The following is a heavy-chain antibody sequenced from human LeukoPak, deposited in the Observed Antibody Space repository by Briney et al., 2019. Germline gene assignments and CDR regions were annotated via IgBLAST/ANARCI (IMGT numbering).Heavy chain of an antibody. Sequence: SVKVSCKASGGTFSSYAISWVRQAPGQGLEWMGGIIPILGTANYAQKFQGRVTITADESTSTAYMELSSLRSEDTAVYYCARGTYSSPPGYFQHWGQGTLVTVSS. D-gene: IGHD6-13*01. J-gene: IGHJ1*01. CDR3: ARGTYSSPPGYFQH. V-gene: IGHV1-69*13. CDR1: GGTFSSYA. CDR2: IIPILGTA.